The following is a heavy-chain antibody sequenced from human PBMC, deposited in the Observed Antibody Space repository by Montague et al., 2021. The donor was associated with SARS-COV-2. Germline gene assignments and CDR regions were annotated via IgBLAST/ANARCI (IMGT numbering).Heavy chain of an antibody. D-gene: IGHD1-14*01. CDR2: IYWDDDK. V-gene: IGHV2-5*02. CDR3: AHTNATGAWPIDY. CDR1: GFSLSSTGVG. J-gene: IGHJ4*02. Sequence: PALVKPTQTLTPTCAFSGFSLSSTGVGVGWLRQPPGKSLEWLTLIYWDDDKRYNPSLSGRLAITKDTSKNQAVLTLTNLNAADTATYYCAHTNATGAWPIDYWGQGTLVTVSS.